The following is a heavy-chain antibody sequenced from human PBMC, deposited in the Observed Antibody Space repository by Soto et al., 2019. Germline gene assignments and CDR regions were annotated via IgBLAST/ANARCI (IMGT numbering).Heavy chain of an antibody. J-gene: IGHJ6*02. CDR2: IIPILGIA. V-gene: IGHV1-69*02. CDR1: GGTFSSYT. Sequence: SVKVSCKASGGTFSSYTISWVRQAPGQGLEWMGRIIPILGIANYAQKFQGRVTITADKSTSTAYMELSSLRSEDTAVYYCARDSKRSQNGMGVWGQGTTVTVSS. D-gene: IGHD6-13*01. CDR3: ARDSKRSQNGMGV.